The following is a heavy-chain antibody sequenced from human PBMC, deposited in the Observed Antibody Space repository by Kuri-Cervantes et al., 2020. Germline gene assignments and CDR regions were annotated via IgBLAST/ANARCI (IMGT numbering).Heavy chain of an antibody. D-gene: IGHD1-26*01. J-gene: IGHJ4*02. CDR2: ISHDGSNT. CDR1: GFTFSNFA. Sequence: GESLKISCAASGFTFSNFAMTWVRQAPGKGLEWVAVISHDGSNTYYTDSVRGRFTISRDNSKNTLFLQMNSLRAEDTAVYYCARDGSGSPAHDYWGQGTLVTVSS. V-gene: IGHV3-30-3*01. CDR3: ARDGSGSPAHDY.